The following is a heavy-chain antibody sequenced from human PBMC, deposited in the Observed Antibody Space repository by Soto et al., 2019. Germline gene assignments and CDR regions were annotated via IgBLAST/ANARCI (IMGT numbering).Heavy chain of an antibody. V-gene: IGHV3-7*01. CDR2: IKQDGSEK. D-gene: IGHD1-1*01. J-gene: IGHJ4*02. Sequence: GGSLRLSCAASGFTFSSYWMSWVRQAPGKGLEWVANIKQDGSEKYYVDSVKGRFTISRDNAKNSLYLQMNSLRAEDTAVYYCARPPNWNDVYFDYWGQGTLVTVSS. CDR1: GFTFSSYW. CDR3: ARPPNWNDVYFDY.